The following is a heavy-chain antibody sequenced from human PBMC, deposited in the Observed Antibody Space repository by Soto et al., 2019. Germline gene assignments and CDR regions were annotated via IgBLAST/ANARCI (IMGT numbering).Heavy chain of an antibody. J-gene: IGHJ6*02. D-gene: IGHD6-6*01. CDR1: GYSFSSYA. CDR3: ARHPSCVEGLGGMDV. CDR2: INVYNGHT. V-gene: IGHV1-18*04. Sequence: ASVKVSCKASGYSFSSYAISWVRQAPGQGLEWMGWINVYNGHTNYAPTVQGRVAMTTDISTRTAFMDLRSLRSDDTAFYYCARHPSCVEGLGGMDVWGQGTTVTVSS.